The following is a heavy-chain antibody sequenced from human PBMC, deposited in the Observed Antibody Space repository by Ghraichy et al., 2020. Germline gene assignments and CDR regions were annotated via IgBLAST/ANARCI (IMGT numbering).Heavy chain of an antibody. D-gene: IGHD5-18*01. CDR1: GGTFSSYA. CDR3: ARSFFVDTAIIWNY. Sequence: SVKVSCKASGGTFSSYAISWVRQAPGQGLEWMGGIIPIFGTANYAQKFQGRVTITADESTSTAYMELSSLRSEDTAVYYCARSFFVDTAIIWNYWGQGTLVTVSS. V-gene: IGHV1-69*13. J-gene: IGHJ4*02. CDR2: IIPIFGTA.